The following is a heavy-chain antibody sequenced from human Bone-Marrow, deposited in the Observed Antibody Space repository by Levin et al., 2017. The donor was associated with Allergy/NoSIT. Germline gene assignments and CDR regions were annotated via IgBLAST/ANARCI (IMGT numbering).Heavy chain of an antibody. CDR2: IIPILRMT. CDR1: GNTFSSYT. CDR3: AWGLGYCSSNSCLNFRLDP. V-gene: IGHV1-69*02. J-gene: IGHJ5*02. D-gene: IGHD2-15*01. Sequence: RASVKVSCKASGNTFSSYTFTWVRQAPGQGLEWMGRIIPILRMTNYAQKFQGRITITADKSTSTTYMELSSLRAEDAAVYYCAWGLGYCSSNSCLNFRLDPWGKGTLVTVSS.